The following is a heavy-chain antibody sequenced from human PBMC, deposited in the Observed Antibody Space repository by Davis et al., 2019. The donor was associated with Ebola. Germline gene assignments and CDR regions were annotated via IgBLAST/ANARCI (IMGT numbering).Heavy chain of an antibody. CDR1: GFTFTSYS. CDR2: ISSSSSTI. V-gene: IGHV3-48*01. CDR3: ARGAMGNWYFDL. D-gene: IGHD5-18*01. J-gene: IGHJ2*01. Sequence: PGGSLRLSCAASGFTFTSYSMNWVRQAPGKGLEWVSYISSSSSTIYYADSVEGRFTISRDNGKNSLFLQMNSLRGEDTAVYYCARGAMGNWYFDLWGRGTLVTVSS.